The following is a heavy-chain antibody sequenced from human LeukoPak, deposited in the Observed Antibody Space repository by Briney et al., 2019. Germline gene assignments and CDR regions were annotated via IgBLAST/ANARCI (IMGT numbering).Heavy chain of an antibody. CDR1: GFSLGTSGVG. D-gene: IGHD6-19*01. J-gene: IGHJ4*02. CDR3: AHSMIAVAEHYFDY. Sequence: SGPTLVKPTQTLTLTCTFSGFSLGTSGVGVGWIRQPPGKALEWLALIYWDDDKRYSPSLKSRLTITKDTSKNQVVLTMTNMDPVDTATYYCAHSMIAVAEHYFDYWGQGTLVTVSS. CDR2: IYWDDDK. V-gene: IGHV2-5*02.